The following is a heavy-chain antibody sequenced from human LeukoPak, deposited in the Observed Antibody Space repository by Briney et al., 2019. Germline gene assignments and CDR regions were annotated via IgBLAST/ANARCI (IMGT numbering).Heavy chain of an antibody. CDR1: GFTFSSYS. CDR3: ARDAYTTTWTAGYGMDV. Sequence: PGGSLRLSCAASGFTFSSYSMNWVRQAPGKGLEWVSYISSTSSTIHYADSVKGRFTISRDNAKNSLSLQMSSLRDEDTAVYDCARDAYTTTWTAGYGMDVWGQGTTVTVSS. V-gene: IGHV3-48*02. CDR2: ISSTSSTI. J-gene: IGHJ6*02. D-gene: IGHD1-1*01.